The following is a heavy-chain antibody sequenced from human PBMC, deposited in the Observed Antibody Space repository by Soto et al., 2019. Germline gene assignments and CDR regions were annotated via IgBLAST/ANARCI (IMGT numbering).Heavy chain of an antibody. V-gene: IGHV3-33*01. D-gene: IGHD1-26*01. Sequence: GGSLRLSCAASGFTFSSYGMHWVRQAPGKGLEWVAVIWYDGSNKYYADSVKGRFTISRDNSKNTLYLQMNSLRAEDTAVYYCARDGVGATSGMDVWGQGATVTVSS. CDR2: IWYDGSNK. CDR3: ARDGVGATSGMDV. J-gene: IGHJ6*02. CDR1: GFTFSSYG.